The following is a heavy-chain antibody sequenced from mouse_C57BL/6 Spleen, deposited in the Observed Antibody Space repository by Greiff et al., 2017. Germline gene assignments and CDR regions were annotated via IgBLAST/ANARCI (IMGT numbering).Heavy chain of an antibody. J-gene: IGHJ3*01. CDR1: GFTFSSYA. Sequence: EVKLMESGGGLVKPGGSLKLSCAASGFTFSSYAMSWVRQTPEKRLEWVATISDGGSYTYYPDNVKGRFTISRDNAKNNLYLQMSHLKSEDTAMYYCARVGTGWFAYWGQGTLVTVSA. V-gene: IGHV5-4*03. D-gene: IGHD4-1*01. CDR3: ARVGTGWFAY. CDR2: ISDGGSYT.